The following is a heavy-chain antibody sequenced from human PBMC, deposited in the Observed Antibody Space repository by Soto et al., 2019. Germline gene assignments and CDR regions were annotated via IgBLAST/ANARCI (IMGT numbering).Heavy chain of an antibody. D-gene: IGHD6-6*01. V-gene: IGHV4-59*01. CDR3: ARVGGVAARTFAY. CDR1: GGSISSGY. J-gene: IGHJ4*02. Sequence: SETLSLTCTVSGGSISSGYWSWVRQPPGKGLEWIGYIYFSGSTNYNPSLESRVTISLDASKTQFSLKLRSLTTADTAVYYCARVGGVAARTFAYWGQGTLVTVSS. CDR2: IYFSGST.